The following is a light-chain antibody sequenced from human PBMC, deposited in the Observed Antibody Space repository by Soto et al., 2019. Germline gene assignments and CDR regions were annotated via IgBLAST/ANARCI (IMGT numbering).Light chain of an antibody. CDR1: SSDVGGYNY. J-gene: IGLJ1*01. Sequence: QSALTQPPSVSGSPGQSVTISCTGTSSDVGGYNYVSWYQQQPGKAPKFMIYDVTNRPSGVSNRFSGSKSGNTASLTISGLQAEVEADYYCCSYAGSTVFGTGTKVTVL. V-gene: IGLV2-23*02. CDR2: DVT. CDR3: CSYAGSTV.